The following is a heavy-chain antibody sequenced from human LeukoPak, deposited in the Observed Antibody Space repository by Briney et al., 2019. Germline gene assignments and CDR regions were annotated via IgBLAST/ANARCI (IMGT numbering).Heavy chain of an antibody. CDR3: ATGERLVPAAMWFDY. V-gene: IGHV1-2*02. CDR2: INPKSGGR. CDR1: GYTFTGDY. D-gene: IGHD2-2*01. Sequence: ASVKVSCKASGYTFTGDYMHWVRQAPGQGLEWMGWINPKSGGRSYAQRFQGRVTMTRDTSISTAYMELSRLRSDDTAVYYCATGERLVPAAMWFDYWGQGTLVTVSS. J-gene: IGHJ4*02.